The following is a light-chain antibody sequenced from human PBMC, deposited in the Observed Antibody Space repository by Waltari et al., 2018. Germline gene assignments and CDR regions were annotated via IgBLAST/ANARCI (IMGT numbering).Light chain of an antibody. CDR3: QQSYITPRT. J-gene: IGKJ1*01. V-gene: IGKV1-39*01. Sequence: TITCRASQSISTYLSWYQQKPGKAPKLLICAASSLQSGVPSRFSGSGSGTDFTLTITNLQPEDCATYYCQQSYITPRTFGQGTKVEIQ. CDR2: AAS. CDR1: QSISTY.